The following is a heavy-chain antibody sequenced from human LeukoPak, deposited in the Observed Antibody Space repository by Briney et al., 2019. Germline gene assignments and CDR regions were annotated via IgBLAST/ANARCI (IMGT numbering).Heavy chain of an antibody. CDR2: MNPNSGNA. Sequence: ASVKVSCKASGYTFTSYDINWVRQATGQALEWMGWMNPNSGNAGYAQKFQGRVTMTRNTSISTAYMELSNLRSEDTAVYYCARSPAKYSAYWGQGTLVTVSS. V-gene: IGHV1-8*01. CDR1: GYTFTSYD. J-gene: IGHJ4*02. CDR3: ARSPAKYSAY.